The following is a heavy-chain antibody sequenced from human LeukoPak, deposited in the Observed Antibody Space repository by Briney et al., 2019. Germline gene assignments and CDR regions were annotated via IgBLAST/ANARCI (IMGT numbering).Heavy chain of an antibody. J-gene: IGHJ4*02. V-gene: IGHV1-46*01. CDR1: GYTSTSFY. CDR3: ARDLFLELGYCSGGSCYGPGY. CDR2: INPSGGST. Sequence: ASVKVSCKASGYTSTSFYMHWVGPAPGQGLEWMGIINPSGGSTSYAQKFQGRVTMTRDTSTSTVYMELSSLRSEDTAVYYCARDLFLELGYCSGGSCYGPGYWGQGTLVTVSS. D-gene: IGHD2-15*01.